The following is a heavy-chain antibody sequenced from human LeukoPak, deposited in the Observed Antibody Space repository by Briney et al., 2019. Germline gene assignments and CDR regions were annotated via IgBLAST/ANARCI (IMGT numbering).Heavy chain of an antibody. V-gene: IGHV3-64D*06. J-gene: IGHJ4*02. CDR1: GFTFSSFA. D-gene: IGHD6-19*01. CDR2: IYSDGSRT. Sequence: GGSLRLTCAASGFTFSSFAMHWVRQAPGKGLEYLSAIYSDGSRTYYADSVKGRFTISRDNSKNTLYFEMSSLRVEDTAVYYCVKSPGSGWPVWGQGTLLTVSS. CDR3: VKSPGSGWPV.